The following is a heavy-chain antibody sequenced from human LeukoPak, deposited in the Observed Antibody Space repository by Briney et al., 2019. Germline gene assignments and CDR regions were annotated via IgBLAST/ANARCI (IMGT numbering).Heavy chain of an antibody. D-gene: IGHD2-15*01. CDR1: GYTFTELS. J-gene: IGHJ6*02. CDR3: ATEGGCSGGSCKNYYYYGMDV. Sequence: AASVKVSWKVSGYTFTELSMHWVRQAPAKGLEWMGGFDPEDGETIYAQKFQGRVTMTEDTSTDTAYMELSSLRSEDTAVYYCATEGGCSGGSCKNYYYYGMDVWGQGTTVTVSS. V-gene: IGHV1-24*01. CDR2: FDPEDGET.